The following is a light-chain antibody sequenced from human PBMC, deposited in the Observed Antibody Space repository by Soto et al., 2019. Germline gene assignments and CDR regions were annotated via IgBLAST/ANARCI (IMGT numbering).Light chain of an antibody. Sequence: EIVLTQSPATLSLSPGDRATLSCRASQSVGSYLGWYQQRPGQAPRLLIYDASNRATGIPARFSGSGSGTDFTLAICSREPEDFAVYYCQPRSDWPSTFGGGTKVEIK. CDR3: QPRSDWPST. CDR2: DAS. J-gene: IGKJ4*01. CDR1: QSVGSY. V-gene: IGKV3-11*01.